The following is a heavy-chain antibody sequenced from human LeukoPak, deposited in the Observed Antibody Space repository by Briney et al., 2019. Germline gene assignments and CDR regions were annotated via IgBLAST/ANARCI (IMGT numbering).Heavy chain of an antibody. CDR3: ARATAELYYYGSGIFDY. V-gene: IGHV4-38-2*02. J-gene: IGHJ4*02. D-gene: IGHD3-10*01. CDR1: GYSISSGYY. Sequence: SSETLSLTCTVSGYSISSGYYWGWIRQPPGKGLEWIGSIYHSGSTYYNPSLKSRVTISVDTSKNQFSLKLSSVTAADTAVYYCARATAELYYYGSGIFDYWGQGTLVTVSS. CDR2: IYHSGST.